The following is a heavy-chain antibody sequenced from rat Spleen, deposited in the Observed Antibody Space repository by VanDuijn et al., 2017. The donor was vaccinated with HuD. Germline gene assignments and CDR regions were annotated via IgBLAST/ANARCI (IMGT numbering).Heavy chain of an antibody. CDR1: GFTFSDYD. D-gene: IGHD4-3*01. Sequence: EVQLVESGGGLVQPGRSMKLSCAASGFTFSDYDMAWVRQAPTKGLEWVASISTGGGNTYYRDSVRYRFTISRDNGKNTLYLQIDSLKSEDTATYYCARHGRGETTYYYVMDAWGQGASVTVSS. CDR3: ARHGRGETTYYYVMDA. V-gene: IGHV5-25*01. J-gene: IGHJ4*01. CDR2: ISTGGGNT.